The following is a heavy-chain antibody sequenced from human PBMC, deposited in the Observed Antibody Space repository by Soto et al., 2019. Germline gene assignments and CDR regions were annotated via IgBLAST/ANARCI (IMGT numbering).Heavy chain of an antibody. CDR3: ARDSYTFAVVFMGYSGYYGIDV. CDR1: GFTFRIYS. V-gene: IGHV3-48*02. D-gene: IGHD3-3*01. Sequence: PGGSLRLSCAASGFTFRIYSMNWVRQAPGKGLEWVSYISSTSGTIYYADSVKGRFTISRANAKKSLYLQMNSLRDEDTAVYYCARDSYTFAVVFMGYSGYYGIDVWGQGTTVTVSS. J-gene: IGHJ6*02. CDR2: ISSTSGTI.